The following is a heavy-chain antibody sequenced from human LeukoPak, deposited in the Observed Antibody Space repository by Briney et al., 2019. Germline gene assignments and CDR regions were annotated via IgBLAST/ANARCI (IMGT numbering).Heavy chain of an antibody. CDR2: ISAYSGNT. Sequence: ASVKVSCKASGYTFTSYGISWVRQAPGQGLEWMGWISAYSGNTNYAQKLQGRVTMTTDTSTSTAYMELRSLRSDDTAVYYCARDYSIRVAASSYGMDVWGQGTTVTVSS. V-gene: IGHV1-18*01. D-gene: IGHD6-19*01. CDR1: GYTFTSYG. J-gene: IGHJ6*02. CDR3: ARDYSIRVAASSYGMDV.